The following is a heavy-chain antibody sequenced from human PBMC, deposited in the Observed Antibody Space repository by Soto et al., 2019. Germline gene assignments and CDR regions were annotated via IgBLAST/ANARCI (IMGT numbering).Heavy chain of an antibody. D-gene: IGHD2-21*02. CDR3: AVLSYCGGDCYPKVFDY. J-gene: IGHJ4*02. CDR1: GFTFSSYA. V-gene: IGHV3-30-3*01. CDR2: ISYDGSNK. Sequence: GGSLRLSCAASGFTFSSYAMHWVRQAPGKGLEWVAVISYDGSNKYYADSVKGRFTISRDNSKNTLYLQMNSLRAEDTAVYYCAVLSYCGGDCYPKVFDYWGQGTLVTVSS.